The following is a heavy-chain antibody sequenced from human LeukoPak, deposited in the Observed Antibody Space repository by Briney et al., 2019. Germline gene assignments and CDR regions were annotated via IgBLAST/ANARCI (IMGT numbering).Heavy chain of an antibody. CDR3: ASRWVLCSTSCYRYDY. J-gene: IGHJ4*02. CDR1: GGSFSGYY. Sequence: SETLSLTCAVYGGSFSGYYWSWIRQPPGKGLEWIGEINHSGSTNYNPSLKSRVTISVDTSKNPFSLKLISVTAADTAVYYCASRWVLCSTSCYRYDYWGQGTLVTVSS. CDR2: INHSGST. V-gene: IGHV4-34*01. D-gene: IGHD2-2*02.